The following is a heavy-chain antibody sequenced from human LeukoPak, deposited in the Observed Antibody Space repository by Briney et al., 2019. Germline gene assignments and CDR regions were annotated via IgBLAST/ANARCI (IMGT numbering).Heavy chain of an antibody. CDR1: GFTVITND. V-gene: IGHV3-53*01. CDR3: ARGIEPLGANTLAY. CDR2: LYSDGNT. Sequence: GGSLRLSCAASGFTVITNDMTWVRQAPGKGLEWVSALYSDGNTKYADSVQGRFTSSCDNSKNTLYLEMNSLSHDDTAVYYCARGIEPLGANTLAYWGKGTLVTVSS. J-gene: IGHJ4*02. D-gene: IGHD4/OR15-4a*01.